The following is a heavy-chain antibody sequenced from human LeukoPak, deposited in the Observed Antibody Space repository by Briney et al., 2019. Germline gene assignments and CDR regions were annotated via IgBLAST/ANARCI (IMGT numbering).Heavy chain of an antibody. CDR1: GYTFTSYY. CDR3: ARDAAEDGSGSYGVFDY. V-gene: IGHV1-46*01. D-gene: IGHD3-10*01. Sequence: GASVKVSCKASGYTFTSYYMHWVRQAPGQGLEWMGIINPSGGSTSYAQKFQGRVTMTRDTSTSTVYMELSSLRSEDTAVYYCARDAAEDGSGSYGVFDYWGQGTLVTVSS. CDR2: INPSGGST. J-gene: IGHJ4*02.